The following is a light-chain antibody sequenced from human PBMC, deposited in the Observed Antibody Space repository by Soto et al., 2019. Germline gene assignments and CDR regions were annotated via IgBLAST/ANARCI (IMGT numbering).Light chain of an antibody. V-gene: IGKV3-11*01. CDR3: QQRSNWLT. Sequence: EIVLTQSPATLSLSPGERATLSCXASQSVSSYLAWYQQKPGQAPRLLIYDASNRATGIPARFSGSGSGTDLTLTISSLEPEDFAVYYCQQRSNWLTFGGGTKVDIK. CDR1: QSVSSY. CDR2: DAS. J-gene: IGKJ4*01.